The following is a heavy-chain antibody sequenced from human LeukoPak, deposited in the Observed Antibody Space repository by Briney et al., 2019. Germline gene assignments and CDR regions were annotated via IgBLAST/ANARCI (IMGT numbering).Heavy chain of an antibody. D-gene: IGHD2-21*01. CDR2: INLDGSTK. Sequence: GGSLRLSCTASRFTFSTSWMAWVRQAPGKGLEWVANINLDGSTKNFVDSVKGRFTIPRDNAKNSLYLQMDSLRAEDTAVYYCARDSAYNAFDIWGQGTMVTVSS. CDR3: ARDSAYNAFDI. J-gene: IGHJ3*02. V-gene: IGHV3-7*01. CDR1: RFTFSTSW.